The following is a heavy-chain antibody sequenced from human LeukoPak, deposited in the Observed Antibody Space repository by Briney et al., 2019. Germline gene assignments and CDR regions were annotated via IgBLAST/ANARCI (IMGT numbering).Heavy chain of an antibody. CDR1: GGSISSYY. J-gene: IGHJ3*02. CDR2: IYYSGST. Sequence: SETLSLTSTVSGGSISSYYWSWIRRPPGKGLEWIGYIYYSGSTNYNPSHKSRVTISVATYTSQISLKLSSVTAADTAVYYCASYYDSSGYADAFDIWGQGTMVTVSS. D-gene: IGHD3-22*01. V-gene: IGHV4-59*01. CDR3: ASYYDSSGYADAFDI.